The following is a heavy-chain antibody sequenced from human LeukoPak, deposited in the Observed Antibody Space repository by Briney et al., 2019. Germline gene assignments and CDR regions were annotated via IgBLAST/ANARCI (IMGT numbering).Heavy chain of an antibody. V-gene: IGHV4-4*07. CDR3: ARGQQWLLGGAFDI. D-gene: IGHD6-19*01. Sequence: SETLSLTCTFSGGSISSYYWSWIRQPAGKGLEWIGRIYTSGSTNYNPSLKSRVTMSVDTSKNQFSLKLSSVTAADTAVYYCARGQQWLLGGAFDIWGQGTMVTVSS. CDR1: GGSISSYY. CDR2: IYTSGST. J-gene: IGHJ3*02.